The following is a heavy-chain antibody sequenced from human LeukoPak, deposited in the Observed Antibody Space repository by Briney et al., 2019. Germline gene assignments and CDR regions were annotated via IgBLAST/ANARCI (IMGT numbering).Heavy chain of an antibody. J-gene: IGHJ4*02. Sequence: PSETLSLTCAVYGGSFSGYYWSWIRQPPGKGLEWIGEINHSGSTNYNPSLKSRVTISVDTSKDQFSLKLSSVTAADTAVYYCARGHWVGATSDYWGQGTLVTVSS. D-gene: IGHD1-26*01. CDR3: ARGHWVGATSDY. CDR2: INHSGST. V-gene: IGHV4-34*01. CDR1: GGSFSGYY.